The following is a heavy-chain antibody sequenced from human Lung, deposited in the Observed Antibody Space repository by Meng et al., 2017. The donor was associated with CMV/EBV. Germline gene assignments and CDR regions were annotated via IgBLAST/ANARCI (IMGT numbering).Heavy chain of an antibody. Sequence: SXXVSXKASGGTFSSYAISWVRQAPGQGLEWMGWIIPIFGTANYAQKLQGRVTITTDESTSTAYMELSSLRSEDTAVYYCARDRGTICGVDFDYWVQGTLVTVSS. CDR3: ARDRGTICGVDFDY. CDR2: IIPIFGTA. V-gene: IGHV1-69*05. CDR1: GGTFSSYA. J-gene: IGHJ4*02. D-gene: IGHD3-3*01.